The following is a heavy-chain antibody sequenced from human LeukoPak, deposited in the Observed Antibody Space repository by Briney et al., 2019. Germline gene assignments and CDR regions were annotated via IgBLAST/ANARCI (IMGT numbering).Heavy chain of an antibody. V-gene: IGHV5-51*01. J-gene: IGHJ3*02. CDR1: GYSFTSYW. Sequence: GESLKISCKGSGYSFTSYWIGCVRQMPGKGLEWMGIIYPGDSDTRYSPSFQGQVTISADKSISTAYLQWSSLKASDTAMYYSARRPSGEVTVGAFDIWGQGTMVTVSS. CDR3: ARRPSGEVTVGAFDI. D-gene: IGHD3-10*01. CDR2: IYPGDSDT.